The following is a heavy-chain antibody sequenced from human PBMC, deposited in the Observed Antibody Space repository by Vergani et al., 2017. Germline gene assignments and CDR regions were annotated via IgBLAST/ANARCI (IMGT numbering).Heavy chain of an antibody. CDR1: GFTFSSYA. D-gene: IGHD2-21*01. V-gene: IGHV3-30-3*01. J-gene: IGHJ6*04. CDR2: ISYDGSNK. Sequence: QVQLVESGGGVVQPGRSLRLSCAASGFTFSSYAMHWVRQAPGKGLEWVAVISYDGSNKYYADSVKGRFTISRDNSKNTLYLQMNSLRAEDTAVYYCARDMXHANCGGDCFGMDVWGKGTTVTVSS. CDR3: ARDMXHANCGGDCFGMDV.